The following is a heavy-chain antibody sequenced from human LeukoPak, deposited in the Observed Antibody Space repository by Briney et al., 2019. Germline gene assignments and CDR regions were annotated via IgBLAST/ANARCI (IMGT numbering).Heavy chain of an antibody. J-gene: IGHJ6*02. CDR2: IYYSGST. D-gene: IGHD5-18*01. V-gene: IGHV4-59*08. CDR3: ARSPRIQLWPYYYYGMDV. Sequence: SETLSLTCTVSGGSISSYYWSWIRQPPGKGLEWIGYIYYSGSTNYNPSLKSRVTISVDTSKNQSSLKLSSVTAADTAVYYCARSPRIQLWPYYYYGMDVWGQGTTVTVSS. CDR1: GGSISSYY.